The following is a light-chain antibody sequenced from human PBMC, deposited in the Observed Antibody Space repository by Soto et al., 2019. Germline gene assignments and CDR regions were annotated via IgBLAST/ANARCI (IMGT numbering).Light chain of an antibody. J-gene: IGLJ1*01. CDR2: EVT. CDR3: SSYAGSNNLYV. CDR1: SSDVGGYKY. Sequence: QSALTQPPSASGSPGQSVTISCTGTSSDVGGYKYVSWYQQHPVKAPKLMIYEVTKRPSGVPDRFSGSKSGNAASLTVSGLQAEDEADYYCSSYAGSNNLYVFGTGTKLTVL. V-gene: IGLV2-8*01.